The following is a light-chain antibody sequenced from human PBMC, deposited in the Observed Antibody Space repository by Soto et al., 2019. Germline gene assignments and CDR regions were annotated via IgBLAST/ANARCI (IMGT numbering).Light chain of an antibody. CDR3: QSYDSSLSGSV. CDR2: GTS. V-gene: IGLV1-40*01. J-gene: IGLJ2*01. Sequence: QLVLTQPPSVSGAPGQRVTISCTGSSSNIGAGYHVHWYQQLPGTAPKLLIYGTSNRPSGVPDRFSGSKSGTSASLAITGLQAEDEADYYCQSYDSSLSGSVFGGGTKLTVL. CDR1: SSNIGAGYH.